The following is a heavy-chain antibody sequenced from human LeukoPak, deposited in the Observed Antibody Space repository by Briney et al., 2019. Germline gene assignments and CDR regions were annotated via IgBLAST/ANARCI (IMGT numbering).Heavy chain of an antibody. CDR3: AREARVDRAFDI. CDR1: GGSISGTNW. V-gene: IGHV4-31*11. Sequence: SETLSLTCGVSGGSISGTNWWSWVRQHPGKGLEWIGYIYYSGNTYYNPSLKSRVTISVDTSKNQFSLKLSSVTAADTAVYLCAREARVDRAFDIWGQGTMVTVSA. CDR2: IYYSGNT. J-gene: IGHJ3*02. D-gene: IGHD3-9*01.